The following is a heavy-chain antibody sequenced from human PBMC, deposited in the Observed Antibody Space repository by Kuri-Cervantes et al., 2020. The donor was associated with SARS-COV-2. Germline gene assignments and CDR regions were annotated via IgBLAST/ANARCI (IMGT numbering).Heavy chain of an antibody. V-gene: IGHV4-59*11. CDR3: ARDPNANHNNWFDP. J-gene: IGHJ5*02. CDR2: ICYTGTISFSGST. D-gene: IGHD4/OR15-4a*01. CDR1: GDSIRSHY. Sequence: GSLRLSCTVTGDSIRSHYWSWVRQPPGKRLEWIGYICYTGTISFSGSTKYNPSLNSRVTISVDTSKNQFSLKLSSVTAADTAVYYCARDPNANHNNWFDPWGQGTLVTVSS.